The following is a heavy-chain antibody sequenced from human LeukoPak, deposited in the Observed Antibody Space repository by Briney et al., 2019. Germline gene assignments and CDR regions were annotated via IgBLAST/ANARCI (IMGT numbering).Heavy chain of an antibody. V-gene: IGHV3-74*01. CDR2: IYTDGSTI. Sequence: GGSLRLSCAASGFTFSRYWMHWVRQAPGKGLVWVSRIYTDGSTISYADSVKGRFTISTDSTKNTLYLQMNSLRAEDTAEYYCARGRYYEMDVWGQGTTVTVSS. CDR1: GFTFSRYW. CDR3: ARGRYYEMDV. J-gene: IGHJ6*02.